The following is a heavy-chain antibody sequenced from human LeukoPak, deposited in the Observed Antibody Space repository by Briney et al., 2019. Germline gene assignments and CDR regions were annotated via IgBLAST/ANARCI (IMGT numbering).Heavy chain of an antibody. CDR3: AREGGEDIVVVVAETGPSGY. D-gene: IGHD2-15*01. V-gene: IGHV1-2*02. CDR2: INPNSGGT. CDR1: GYTFTGYY. J-gene: IGHJ4*02. Sequence: RASVKVSCKASGYTFTGYYTHWVRQAPGQGLEWMGWINPNSGGTNYAQKFQGRVTMTRDTSISTAYMELSRLRSDDTAVYYCAREGGEDIVVVVAETGPSGYWGQGTLVTVSS.